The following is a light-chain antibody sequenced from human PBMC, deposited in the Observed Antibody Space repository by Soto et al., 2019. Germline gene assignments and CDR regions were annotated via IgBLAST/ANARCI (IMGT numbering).Light chain of an antibody. Sequence: DIQMTQSPSTLSASVGDRVTITCRASQSISSWLAWYQQKPGKAPNLLIYKASTLQSGVPSRFSGSGSGTEFTLTFSSLQPDDFATYYCQQYNDYSLTFGQGTKVDIK. J-gene: IGKJ1*01. CDR2: KAS. V-gene: IGKV1-5*03. CDR1: QSISSW. CDR3: QQYNDYSLT.